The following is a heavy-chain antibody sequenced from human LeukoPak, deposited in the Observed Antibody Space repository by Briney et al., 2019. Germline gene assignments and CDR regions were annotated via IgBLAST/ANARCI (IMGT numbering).Heavy chain of an antibody. CDR3: TRRYNYDSSGYYYVRDAFGI. D-gene: IGHD3-22*01. V-gene: IGHV3-49*03. CDR1: GFTFGDYA. Sequence: PGGSLRLSCTASGFTFGDYAMSWFRQAPGKGLEWVGFIRSKAYGGTTKNAASVKGRFTISRDDSRSIAYLQMNSLKTEDTAVYYCTRRYNYDSSGYYYVRDAFGIWGQGTMVTVSS. CDR2: IRSKAYGGTT. J-gene: IGHJ3*02.